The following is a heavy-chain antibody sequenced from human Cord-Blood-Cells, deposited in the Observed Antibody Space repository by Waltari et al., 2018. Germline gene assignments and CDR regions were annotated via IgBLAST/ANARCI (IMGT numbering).Heavy chain of an antibody. CDR2: IVVGSGNT. V-gene: IGHV1-58*01. D-gene: IGHD3-10*01. CDR3: AAAPLTRYGSGSYLRRTYTDY. Sequence: QMQLVQSGPEVKKPGTSVKVSCKASGFTFTSSAVQWVRQARGQRLEWIGWIVVGSGNTNYAQKFQERVTITRDMSTSTAYMELSSLRSEDTAVYYCAAAPLTRYGSGSYLRRTYTDYWGQGTLVTVSS. CDR1: GFTFTSSA. J-gene: IGHJ4*02.